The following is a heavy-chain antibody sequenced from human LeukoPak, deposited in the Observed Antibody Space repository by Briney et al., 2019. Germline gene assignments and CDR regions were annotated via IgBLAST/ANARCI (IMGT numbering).Heavy chain of an antibody. D-gene: IGHD3-22*01. Sequence: TGGSLRLSCAASGFTFSSYAMHWVRQAPGKGLEWVAVISYDGSNKYYADSVKGRFTISRDNSKNTLYLQMNSLRAEDTAVYYCASVSRGYYYYYYGMDVWGQGTTVTVS. CDR2: ISYDGSNK. CDR1: GFTFSSYA. CDR3: ASVSRGYYYYYYGMDV. J-gene: IGHJ6*02. V-gene: IGHV3-30-3*01.